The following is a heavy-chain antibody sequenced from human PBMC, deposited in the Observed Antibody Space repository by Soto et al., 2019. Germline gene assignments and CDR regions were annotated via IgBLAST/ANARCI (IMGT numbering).Heavy chain of an antibody. CDR2: IIPIFGTA. Sequence: SVKVSCKASGYTFTDYGISWVRQAPGQGLEWMGGIIPIFGTANYAQKFQGRVTITADESTSTAYMELSSLTSEDTAVYYCARDDSGFSGSHYIDYFNYWGQGALVTVSS. D-gene: IGHD1-26*01. CDR1: GYTFTDYG. CDR3: ARDDSGFSGSHYIDYFNY. V-gene: IGHV1-69*13. J-gene: IGHJ4*02.